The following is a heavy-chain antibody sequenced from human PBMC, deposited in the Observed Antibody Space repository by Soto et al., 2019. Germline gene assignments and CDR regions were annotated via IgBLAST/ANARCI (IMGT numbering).Heavy chain of an antibody. CDR2: INHSGST. CDR3: ARPTTGYSSGWYAFDI. D-gene: IGHD6-19*01. Sequence: SETLSLTCAVYGGSFSGYYWSWIRQPQGKGLEWIGEINHSGSTNYNPSLKSRVTISVDTSKNQFSLKLSSVTAADTAVYYCARPTTGYSSGWYAFDIWGQGTMVTVSS. V-gene: IGHV4-34*01. CDR1: GGSFSGYY. J-gene: IGHJ3*02.